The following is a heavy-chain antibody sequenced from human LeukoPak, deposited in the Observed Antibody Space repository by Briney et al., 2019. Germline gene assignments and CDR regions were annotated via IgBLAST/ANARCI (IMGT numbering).Heavy chain of an antibody. CDR1: GYRFTNYW. CDR2: IYPGDSDT. J-gene: IGHJ4*02. D-gene: IGHD2-15*01. Sequence: GESLKISCKGSGYRFTNYWIAWVRQIPGKGLELMGSIYPGDSDTRYSPSFQGQVTISADKSITTAYLQWNSLKASDTAMYYCARHSMRSSGGSYLFDYWGQGTLVTVSS. V-gene: IGHV5-51*01. CDR3: ARHSMRSSGGSYLFDY.